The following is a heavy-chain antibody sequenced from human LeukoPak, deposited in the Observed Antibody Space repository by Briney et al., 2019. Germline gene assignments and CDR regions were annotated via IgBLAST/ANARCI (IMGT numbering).Heavy chain of an antibody. J-gene: IGHJ4*02. CDR2: IRYDGSNK. CDR1: GFTFSSYG. V-gene: IGHV3-30*02. D-gene: IGHD3-10*01. Sequence: GGSLRLSCAASGFTFSSYGMHWVRQAPGKGLEWVAFIRYDGSNKYYADSVKGRFTISRDNSKNTLYLQMNSLRAEDTAVYYCAKRLSAMVRGGVDYWGQGTLVTVSS. CDR3: AKRLSAMVRGGVDY.